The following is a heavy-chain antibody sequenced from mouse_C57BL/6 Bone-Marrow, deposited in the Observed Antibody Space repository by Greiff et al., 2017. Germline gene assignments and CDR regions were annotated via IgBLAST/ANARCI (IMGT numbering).Heavy chain of an antibody. V-gene: IGHV7-3*01. J-gene: IGHJ3*01. CDR1: GFTFTDYY. CDR2: IRNKANGYTT. Sequence: EVQRVESGGGLVQPGGSLSLSCAASGFTFTDYYMSWVRQPPGKALEWLGFIRNKANGYTTEYSASVKGRFTISRDNSQSILYLQMNALRAEDSATYYCARYAAQATDWFAYWGQGTLVTVSA. D-gene: IGHD3-2*02. CDR3: ARYAAQATDWFAY.